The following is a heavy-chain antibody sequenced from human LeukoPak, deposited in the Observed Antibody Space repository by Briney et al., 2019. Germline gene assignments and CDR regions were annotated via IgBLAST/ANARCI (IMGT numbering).Heavy chain of an antibody. V-gene: IGHV3-74*01. CDR1: GFTFDVSA. CDR2: INSDGSST. CDR3: ARSSYTTFDY. J-gene: IGHJ4*02. D-gene: IGHD2-2*02. Sequence: GGSLRLSCAASGFTFDVSAMNWVRQAPGKGLVWVSRINSDGSSTSYADSVKGRFTISRDNAKNTLYLQMNSLRAEDTAVYYCARSSYTTFDYWGQGTLVTVSS.